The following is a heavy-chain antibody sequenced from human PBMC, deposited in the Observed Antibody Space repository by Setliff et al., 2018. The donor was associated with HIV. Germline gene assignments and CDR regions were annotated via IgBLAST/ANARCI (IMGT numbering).Heavy chain of an antibody. CDR2: ISFDGSRT. J-gene: IGHJ4*02. CDR3: ASARIPTGGTSTSLDF. CDR1: GFTFRTFA. D-gene: IGHD1-1*01. Sequence: HPGGSLRLSCVASGFTFRTFAMHWVRQAPGKGLEWVPVISFDGSRTSYADSLKGRFSISRDNSKNTVFLQLNALRRDDTAVYYCASARIPTGGTSTSLDFWGQGALVTVSS. V-gene: IGHV3-30*01.